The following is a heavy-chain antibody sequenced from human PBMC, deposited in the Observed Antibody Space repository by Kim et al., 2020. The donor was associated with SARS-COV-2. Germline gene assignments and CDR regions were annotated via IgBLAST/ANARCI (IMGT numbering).Heavy chain of an antibody. Sequence: GGSLRLYCAASGFNISGYNEHWCRQSTGKGVEWVGRIRNKVNDYSTAYAGFAKGTFTMSRDDSQNTAFLQMNSRKSDDTAIYYCSRHRRGSRIGEDGDACDVWGQGT. V-gene: IGHV3-73*01. CDR3: SRHRRGSRIGEDGDACDV. CDR1: GFNISGYN. J-gene: IGHJ3*01. CDR2: IRNKVNDYST. D-gene: IGHD3-10*01.